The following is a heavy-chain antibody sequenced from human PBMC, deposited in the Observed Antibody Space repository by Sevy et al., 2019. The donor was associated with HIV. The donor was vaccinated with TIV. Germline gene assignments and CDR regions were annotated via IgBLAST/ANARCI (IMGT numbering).Heavy chain of an antibody. D-gene: IGHD2-21*02. CDR2: IYYSGST. CDR3: ARVSQRGAYCGGDCYSYGY. Sequence: SETLSLTCTVSGGSISSYYWSWIRQPPGKGLEWIGYIYYSGSTNYNPSLKSRVTISVDTSKNQFSLKLGSVTAADTAVYYCARVSQRGAYCGGDCYSYGYWGQGTLVTVSS. CDR1: GGSISSYY. J-gene: IGHJ4*02. V-gene: IGHV4-59*01.